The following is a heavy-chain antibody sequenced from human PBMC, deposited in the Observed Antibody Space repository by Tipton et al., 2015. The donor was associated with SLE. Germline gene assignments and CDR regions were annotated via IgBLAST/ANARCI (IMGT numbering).Heavy chain of an antibody. V-gene: IGHV4-59*01. Sequence: TLSLTCTVSGGPISSYYWSWIRQPPGQELEWIGYISSIGSTSYNPSLKSRVTLSRDTSKNQLSLILSSVTAADTAVYYCARDLDWNGRGYYYYYMDVWGKGTTVTVSS. J-gene: IGHJ6*03. CDR1: GGPISSYY. CDR2: ISSIGST. D-gene: IGHD1-1*01. CDR3: ARDLDWNGRGYYYYYMDV.